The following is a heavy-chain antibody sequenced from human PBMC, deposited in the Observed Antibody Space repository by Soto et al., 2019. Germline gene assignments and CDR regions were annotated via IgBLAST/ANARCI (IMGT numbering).Heavy chain of an antibody. J-gene: IGHJ5*02. D-gene: IGHD1-7*01. Sequence: ASVKVSCKASGYTFTSYGVSWVRQAPRQGLEWMGWISVKNGNTNYGQRFQGRVTMTTDTSTSTAYMELRSLRSDDTAVYYCARGPITGTNWFDPWGQGTLVTVSS. V-gene: IGHV1-18*01. CDR3: ARGPITGTNWFDP. CDR1: GYTFTSYG. CDR2: ISVKNGNT.